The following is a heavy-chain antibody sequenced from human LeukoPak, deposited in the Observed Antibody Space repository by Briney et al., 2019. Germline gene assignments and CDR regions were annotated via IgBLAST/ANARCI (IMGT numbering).Heavy chain of an antibody. D-gene: IGHD3-22*01. V-gene: IGHV3-33*06. J-gene: IGHJ3*02. CDR1: GFTFSSYG. Sequence: QPGRSLRLSCVASGFTFSSYGMHWVRQAPGKGLEWVAVIWYDGSNKYYADSVKGRFTISRDNSKNTLYLQMNSLRAEDTAVYYCAKSTLNYYDSSGHDAFDIWGQGTMVTVSS. CDR3: AKSTLNYYDSSGHDAFDI. CDR2: IWYDGSNK.